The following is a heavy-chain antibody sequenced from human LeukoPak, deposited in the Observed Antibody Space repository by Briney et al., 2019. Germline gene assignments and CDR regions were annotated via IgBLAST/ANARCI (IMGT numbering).Heavy chain of an antibody. CDR2: IYHSGST. D-gene: IGHD2-21*02. CDR3: AGAYCGGDCYSGRAFDI. CDR1: GGSIISSFW. V-gene: IGHV4-4*02. J-gene: IGHJ3*02. Sequence: PSETLSLTCAVTGGSIISSFWWTWVRQPPGKGLEWIGAIYHSGSTNYKPYLRSRVTISVDKSKNQFSLKLSSVTAADTAVYYCAGAYCGGDCYSGRAFDIWGQGTMVTVSS.